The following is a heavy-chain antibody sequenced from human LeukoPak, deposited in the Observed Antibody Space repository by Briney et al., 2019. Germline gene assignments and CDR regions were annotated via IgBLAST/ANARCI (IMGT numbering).Heavy chain of an antibody. V-gene: IGHV1-2*02. D-gene: IGHD6-19*01. CDR1: GYTFTGYY. Sequence: ASVKVSCKASGYTFTGYYIHWVRQAPGQGVEWMGWIYPNRGGTNSAQKFQRRVTLTGDTSISTAYLELSSLSSDDTAVYYCARDLGSGWIIVDYWGQGTLVTVSS. CDR3: ARDLGSGWIIVDY. J-gene: IGHJ4*02. CDR2: IYPNRGGT.